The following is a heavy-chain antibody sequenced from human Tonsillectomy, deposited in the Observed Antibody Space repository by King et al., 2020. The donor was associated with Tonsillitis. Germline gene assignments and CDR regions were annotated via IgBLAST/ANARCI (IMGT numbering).Heavy chain of an antibody. V-gene: IGHV2-70*15. CDR3: ARIRPYSSAWSGFDY. CDR1: GFSLSTSGMC. J-gene: IGHJ4*02. Sequence: VTLKESGPALVKPTQTLTLTCTFSGFSLSTSGMCVSWIRQPPGKALEWLARIDWDDDKYYSTSLKTRLTISKDTSKTQVVLTMTNVDPVDTATYYCARIRPYSSAWSGFDYWGQGTLVTVSS. CDR2: IDWDDDK. D-gene: IGHD6-19*01.